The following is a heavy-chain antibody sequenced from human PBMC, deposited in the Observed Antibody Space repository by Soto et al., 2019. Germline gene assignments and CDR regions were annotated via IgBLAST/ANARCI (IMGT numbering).Heavy chain of an antibody. J-gene: IGHJ4*02. CDR3: ARSSRSYFDY. CDR2: IYDSGST. V-gene: IGHV4-31*03. CDR1: GGSISRRGYF. Sequence: PSETLSLTCTVSGGSISRRGYFWIWIRQHPGKGLEWIGYIYDSGSTYYNPSLKSRVSLSVDTSKNQFSLNLTSVTAADTAMYYCARSSRSYFDYWGQGTLVTVSS.